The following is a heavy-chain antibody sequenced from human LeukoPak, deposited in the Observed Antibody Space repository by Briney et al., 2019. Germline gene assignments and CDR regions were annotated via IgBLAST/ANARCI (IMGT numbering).Heavy chain of an antibody. CDR1: GGPISSSGYY. Sequence: SETLSLTCTVSGGPISSSGYYWSWIRQHPGKGLEWIGYIYYSGSTYYNPSFKSRVTISADTSKNQFSLKLNSVTAADTAVYYCARLRGNYFPDYWGQGTLVTVSS. V-gene: IGHV4-31*03. CDR2: IYYSGST. D-gene: IGHD2/OR15-2a*01. J-gene: IGHJ4*02. CDR3: ARLRGNYFPDY.